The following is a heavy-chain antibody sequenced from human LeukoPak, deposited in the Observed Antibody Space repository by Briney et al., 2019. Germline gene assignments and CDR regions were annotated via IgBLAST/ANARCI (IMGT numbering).Heavy chain of an antibody. D-gene: IGHD5-18*01. CDR1: GGSISSSSYY. CDR2: IYYSGST. V-gene: IGHV4-39*01. Sequence: SETLSLTCTVSGGSISSSSYYWGWIRQPPGKGLEWIGSIYYSGSTYYNPSLKSRVTISVDTSKNQFSLKLSSVTAADTAVYYCARGGGGYSYGETEFDYWGQGTLVTVSS. CDR3: ARGGGGYSYGETEFDY. J-gene: IGHJ4*02.